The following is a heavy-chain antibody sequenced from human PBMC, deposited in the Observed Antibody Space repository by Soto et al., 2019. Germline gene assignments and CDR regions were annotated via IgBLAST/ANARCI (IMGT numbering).Heavy chain of an antibody. CDR3: ARVSYGSGSYFQAYFDF. CDR1: AGSIRSTGYY. Sequence: QVQLQESGPGLVEPSQTLSLTCSVSAGSIRSTGYYWSWIRQHPGKGLEWIGYIYYSGTTKYNPSLQSRLSLTIDTSKNQFSLRLNSLTAAYTAVYYCARVSYGSGSYFQAYFDFWGQGTLVTVSS. D-gene: IGHD3-10*01. V-gene: IGHV4-31*03. CDR2: IYYSGTT. J-gene: IGHJ4*02.